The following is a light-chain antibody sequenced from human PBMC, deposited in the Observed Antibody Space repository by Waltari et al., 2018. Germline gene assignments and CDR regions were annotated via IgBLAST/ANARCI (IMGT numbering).Light chain of an antibody. CDR1: QTVLYSSNNKNY. CDR2: WAS. V-gene: IGKV4-1*01. CDR3: QQYYSNSLT. Sequence: DIVMTQSPDSLAVSLGERATINCKSSQTVLYSSNNKNYLAWYQKKSGQPPKLLISWASARESGVPGRFRGSGSGTDFTLTIRSLQAEDVAVYFCQQYYSNSLTFGGGTRVEIK. J-gene: IGKJ4*01.